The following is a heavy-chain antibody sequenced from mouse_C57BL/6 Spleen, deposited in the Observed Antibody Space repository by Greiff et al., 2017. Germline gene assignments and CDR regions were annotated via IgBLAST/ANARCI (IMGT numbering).Heavy chain of an antibody. CDR2: IRSKSNNYAT. V-gene: IGHV10-1*01. CDR3: VRQVVANDYFDY. CDR1: GFSFNTYA. J-gene: IGHJ2*01. Sequence: EVQLVESGGGLVQPKGSLKLSCAASGFSFNTYAMNWVRQAPGKGLEWVARIRSKSNNYATYYADSVKDRFTISRDDSESMLYLQMNNLKTEDTAMYYCVRQVVANDYFDYWGQGTTLTVSS. D-gene: IGHD1-1*01.